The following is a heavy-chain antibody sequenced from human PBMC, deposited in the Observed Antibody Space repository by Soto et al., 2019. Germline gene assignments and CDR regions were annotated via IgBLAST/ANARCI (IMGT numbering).Heavy chain of an antibody. CDR2: INPSGGST. D-gene: IGHD6-19*01. V-gene: IGHV1-46*01. CDR3: ARDPDDGSGWDTKHSDY. J-gene: IGHJ4*02. CDR1: GYTFTSYY. Sequence: QVQLVQSGAEVKKPGASVKVSCKASGYTFTSYYMHWVRQAPGQGLEWMGIINPSGGSTSYAQKFQGRVTMTRDTSTSTVYMELSSLRSEDTAVYYCARDPDDGSGWDTKHSDYWGQGTLVTVSS.